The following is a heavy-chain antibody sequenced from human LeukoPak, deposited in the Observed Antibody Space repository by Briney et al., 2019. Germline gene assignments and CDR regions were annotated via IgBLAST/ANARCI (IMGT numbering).Heavy chain of an antibody. Sequence: GEYLKISCKGSGYSFSTYWIDWVRQVPGKGLEWMGIIYPGDSDTTYGPSFEGQVTISTDRSITTAYLQWNSLQPSDTAIYYCARHQSGRRYDGFDIWGQGTMVTVSS. CDR1: GYSFSTYW. CDR2: IYPGDSDT. D-gene: IGHD3-3*01. CDR3: ARHQSGRRYDGFDI. V-gene: IGHV5-51*01. J-gene: IGHJ3*02.